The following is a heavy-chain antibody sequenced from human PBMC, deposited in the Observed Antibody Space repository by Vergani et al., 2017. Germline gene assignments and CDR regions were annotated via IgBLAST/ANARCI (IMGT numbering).Heavy chain of an antibody. CDR2: IWSKPYGGTT. CDR3: ARAGPPHVGATYPDY. CDR1: GFTLGDYA. V-gene: IGHV3-49*04. J-gene: IGHJ4*02. D-gene: IGHD1-26*01. Sequence: EVHLVESGGGLVQPGRSLRLSCSGSGFTLGDYAMTWVRQAPGKGLEWVAFIWSKPYGGTTEYAASVKGRFTISRDDSKSIAYLQMSSLKAEDTAVYYCARAGPPHVGATYPDYWGQGTLVTVSS.